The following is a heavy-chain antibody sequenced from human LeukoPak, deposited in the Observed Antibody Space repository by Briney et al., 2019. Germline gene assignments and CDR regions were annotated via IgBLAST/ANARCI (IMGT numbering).Heavy chain of an antibody. Sequence: ASVKVSCKASGYTFTSYGISWVRQAPGQGLEWMGWISAYNGNTNYAQKLQGRVTMTTDTSTSTAYMELRSLRSDDTAVYYCARDPGVVTSPGNNYWGQGTLVTVSS. CDR3: ARDPGVVTSPGNNY. D-gene: IGHD3-22*01. V-gene: IGHV1-18*01. CDR1: GYTFTSYG. CDR2: ISAYNGNT. J-gene: IGHJ4*02.